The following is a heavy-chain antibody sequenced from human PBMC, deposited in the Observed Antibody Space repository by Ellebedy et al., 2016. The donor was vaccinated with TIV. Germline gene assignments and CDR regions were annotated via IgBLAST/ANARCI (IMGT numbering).Heavy chain of an antibody. V-gene: IGHV3-7*03. CDR1: AGFTFSRYW. CDR2: IKPDGSDE. J-gene: IGHJ5*02. Sequence: GGSLRLXXAASAGFTFSRYWMSWVRQAPGKGLEWVANIKPDGSDEYYVDSVKGRFTISRDNAKSSLYLQMNSLRDEDTAVYYCVSGRPGPSWGQGTLVTVSS. CDR3: VSGRPGPS.